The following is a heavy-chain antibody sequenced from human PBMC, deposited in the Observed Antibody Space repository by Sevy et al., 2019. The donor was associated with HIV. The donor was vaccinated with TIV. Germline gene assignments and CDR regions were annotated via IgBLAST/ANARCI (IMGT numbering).Heavy chain of an antibody. D-gene: IGHD3-16*02. CDR3: ARLKFMITFGGVIADDY. Sequence: GGSLRLSCAASGFTFSSYEMNWVRQAPGKGLEWVSYISSSGSTIYYADSVKGRFTISRDNAKNSLYLQMNSLRAEDTAVYYCARLKFMITFGGVIADDYWGQGTLVTVSS. V-gene: IGHV3-48*03. J-gene: IGHJ4*02. CDR1: GFTFSSYE. CDR2: ISSSGSTI.